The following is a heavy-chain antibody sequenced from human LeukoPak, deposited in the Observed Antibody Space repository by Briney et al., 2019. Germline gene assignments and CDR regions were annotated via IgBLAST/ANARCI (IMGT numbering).Heavy chain of an antibody. D-gene: IGHD5-24*01. CDR2: IYTGGST. CDR3: ASRDGYKFGY. CDR1: GFSVSDNY. J-gene: IGHJ4*02. V-gene: IGHV3-53*01. Sequence: GGSLRLSCAASGFSVSDNYMSWVRQAPGKGLEWVSVIYTGGSTYYAGSVRGRFTISRDNSKNTLFLQMNSLRAEDTAVYYCASRDGYKFGYWGQGILVTVSS.